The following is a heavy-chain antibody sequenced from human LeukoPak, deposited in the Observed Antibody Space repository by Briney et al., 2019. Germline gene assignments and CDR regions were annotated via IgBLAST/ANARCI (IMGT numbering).Heavy chain of an antibody. D-gene: IGHD6-19*01. CDR1: GVIVSRNF. V-gene: IGHV3-53*01. CDR2: MYAGGTT. J-gene: IGHJ5*02. Sequence: GGSVRLSCAASGVIVSRNFMSWVRQAPGKGLQWVAIMYAGGTTDCSESVRGRFYISRDTSNNTLSLQMNSLRAEDTAVYYCARGSGSGWPLDRWGQGTLVTVSS. CDR3: ARGSGSGWPLDR.